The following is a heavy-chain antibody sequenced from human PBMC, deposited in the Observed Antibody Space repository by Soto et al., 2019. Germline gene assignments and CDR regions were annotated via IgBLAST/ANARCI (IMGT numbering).Heavy chain of an antibody. Sequence: QVQLVESGGGVVQPGRSLRLSCEASGFTFSNYGMHWVRQAPGKGLEWVAVIWNDGTSRYYADSVKGRFTISSDNSKNTLFSQMNNLRAEDTAVYYCARPDIVAAIGGALDCWGQGTLVTVSS. J-gene: IGHJ4*02. CDR3: ARPDIVAAIGGALDC. V-gene: IGHV3-33*01. CDR1: GFTFSNYG. CDR2: IWNDGTSR. D-gene: IGHD5-12*01.